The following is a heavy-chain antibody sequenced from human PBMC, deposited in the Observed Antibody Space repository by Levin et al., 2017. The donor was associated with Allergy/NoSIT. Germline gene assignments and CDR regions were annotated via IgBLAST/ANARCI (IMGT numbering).Heavy chain of an antibody. CDR3: TRDLAARSFVFFGWGVYMDV. V-gene: IGHV3-49*03. D-gene: IGHD3-3*01. CDR1: GFTFGDYA. CDR2: IRSKAYGGTT. Sequence: GESLKISCTASGFTFGDYAMSWFRQAPGKGLEWVGFIRSKAYGGTTEYAASVKGRFTISRDDSKSIAYLQMNSLKTEDTAVYYCTRDLAARSFVFFGWGVYMDVWGKGTTVTVSS. J-gene: IGHJ6*03.